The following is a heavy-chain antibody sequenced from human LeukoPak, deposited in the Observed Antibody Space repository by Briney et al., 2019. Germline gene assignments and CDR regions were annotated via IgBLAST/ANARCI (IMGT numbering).Heavy chain of an antibody. D-gene: IGHD5-24*01. J-gene: IGHJ4*02. CDR1: GGSFSGYY. Sequence: SETLSLTCAVYGGSFSGYYWSWIRQPPGKGLEWIGEINHSESTNYNPSLKSRVTISVDTSKNQFSLKVSSVTAADTAVYYCARGRPRLIRVRDGYNFFFDYWGQGTLVTVSS. V-gene: IGHV4-34*01. CDR2: INHSEST. CDR3: ARGRPRLIRVRDGYNFFFDY.